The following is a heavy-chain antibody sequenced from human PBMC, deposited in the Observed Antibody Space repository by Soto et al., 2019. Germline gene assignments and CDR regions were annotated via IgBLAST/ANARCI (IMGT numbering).Heavy chain of an antibody. Sequence: GESLKISCKGSGYSFTSYWISWVRQMPGKGLEWMGRIDPSDSYTNYSPSFQGHVTISADKSISTAYLQWSSLKASDTAMYYCARHAEQWRNYYYGMDVWGQGTTVTVS. J-gene: IGHJ6*02. D-gene: IGHD6-19*01. CDR2: IDPSDSYT. CDR3: ARHAEQWRNYYYGMDV. V-gene: IGHV5-10-1*01. CDR1: GYSFTSYW.